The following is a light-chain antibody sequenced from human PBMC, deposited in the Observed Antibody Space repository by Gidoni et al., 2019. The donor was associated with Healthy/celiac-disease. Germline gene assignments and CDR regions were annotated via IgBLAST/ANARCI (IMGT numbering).Light chain of an antibody. Sequence: QSALTQPASVSGSPGQSITISCTGTSSDVGGYNYVSWYQQHPGKAPKLMIYDVSNQPSGVSNRFSGSKSGNTASLTISGLQAEDEGDYYCSSYRSSSTLWVFGGGTKLTVL. CDR1: SSDVGGYNY. CDR2: DVS. V-gene: IGLV2-14*03. J-gene: IGLJ3*02. CDR3: SSYRSSSTLWV.